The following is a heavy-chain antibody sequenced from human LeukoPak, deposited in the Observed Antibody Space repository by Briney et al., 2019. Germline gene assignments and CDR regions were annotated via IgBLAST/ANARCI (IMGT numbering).Heavy chain of an antibody. CDR1: GYIFTSYP. Sequence: ASVKVSCKASGYIFTSYPIHWVRQAPGQRLEWMGWINTGNGNTKYSQRFEGRVTVTTDTSAAAAYMELSSLRSEDTAVYYCARDRAMADYWGQGTLVTVSS. CDR3: ARDRAMADY. V-gene: IGHV1-3*04. D-gene: IGHD5-18*01. J-gene: IGHJ4*02. CDR2: INTGNGNT.